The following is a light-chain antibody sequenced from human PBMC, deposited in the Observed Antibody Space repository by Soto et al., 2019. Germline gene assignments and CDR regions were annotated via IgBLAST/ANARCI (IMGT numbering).Light chain of an antibody. J-gene: IGKJ3*01. CDR1: QGISSY. Sequence: AIRMTQSPSSLSASTGDRVTITCRASQGISSYLAWYQQKPAKAPKLLIYAASTLQSGVPSRFSGSGSGTDFTHTISCLQSEDFATYYCQQYYSYPPFTFGPGTKVDIK. CDR2: AAS. V-gene: IGKV1-8*01. CDR3: QQYYSYPPFT.